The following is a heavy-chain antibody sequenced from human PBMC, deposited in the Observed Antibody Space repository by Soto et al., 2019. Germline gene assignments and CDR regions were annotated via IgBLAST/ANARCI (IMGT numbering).Heavy chain of an antibody. Sequence: QVQLQESGPGLVKPSETLSLTCTVSGGSISSYYWSWIRQPPGKGLEWIGYVYYTGDTTYNTSLKGRVTISVDTSKTQFFLKLRFVTAADTAVYYCARHHIAAPSGWFDPWGQGTLVTVSS. CDR3: ARHHIAAPSGWFDP. V-gene: IGHV4-59*08. D-gene: IGHD6-13*01. J-gene: IGHJ5*02. CDR2: VYYTGDT. CDR1: GGSISSYY.